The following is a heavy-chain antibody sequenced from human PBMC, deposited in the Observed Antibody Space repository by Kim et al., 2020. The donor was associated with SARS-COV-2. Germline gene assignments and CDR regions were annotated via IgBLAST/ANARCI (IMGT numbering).Heavy chain of an antibody. CDR2: ISYDGSNK. D-gene: IGHD5-12*01. CDR3: AKPIVATRPPLDY. CDR1: GFTFSSYG. V-gene: IGHV3-30*18. Sequence: GGSLRLSCAASGFTFSSYGMHWVRQAPGKGLEWVAVISYDGSNKYYADSVKGRFTISRDNSKNTLYQQMHSLRAEDTAVYYCAKPIVATRPPLDYWGQGTLITVSS. J-gene: IGHJ4*02.